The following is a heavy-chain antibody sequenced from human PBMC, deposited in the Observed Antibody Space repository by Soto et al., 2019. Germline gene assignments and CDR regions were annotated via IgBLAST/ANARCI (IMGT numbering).Heavy chain of an antibody. D-gene: IGHD5-12*01. J-gene: IGHJ1*01. Sequence: GGSLRLSCAASGFTFSIYWMSWVRHAPGKGLEWVANIKQDGSEKYYVDSVKGRFTISRDNAKNSLYLQMNSLRAEDTAVYYCARGYGEMATIKYFQHWGQGTLVTVSS. V-gene: IGHV3-7*01. CDR3: ARGYGEMATIKYFQH. CDR1: GFTFSIYW. CDR2: IKQDGSEK.